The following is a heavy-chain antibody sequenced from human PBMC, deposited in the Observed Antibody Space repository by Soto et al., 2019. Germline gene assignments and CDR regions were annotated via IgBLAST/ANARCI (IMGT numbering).Heavy chain of an antibody. J-gene: IGHJ4*02. Sequence: SVKVSCKASGGTFSSYTISWVRQAPGQGLEWMGGIIPIFGTPNYAQKFQGRVTITADESTSTAYMELSSLRSEDTAVYYCHSPQGQFDYWGQGTLVTVSS. CDR2: IIPIFGTP. CDR1: GGTFSSYT. V-gene: IGHV1-69*13. CDR3: HSPQGQFDY.